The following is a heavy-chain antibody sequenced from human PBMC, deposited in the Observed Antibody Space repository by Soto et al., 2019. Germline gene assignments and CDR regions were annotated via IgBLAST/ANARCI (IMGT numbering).Heavy chain of an antibody. V-gene: IGHV3-23*01. D-gene: IGHD6-19*01. J-gene: IGHJ4*02. CDR1: GFTFSTYV. Sequence: GGSLRLSCAASGFTFSTYVMSWVRQAPRKGLEWVSGITGSGGTTYYADSVKGRFTISRDNSKNTLYLQLNSLRAEDTAVYYCASQSTGWLIYFDYWGQGTLVTVYS. CDR3: ASQSTGWLIYFDY. CDR2: ITGSGGTT.